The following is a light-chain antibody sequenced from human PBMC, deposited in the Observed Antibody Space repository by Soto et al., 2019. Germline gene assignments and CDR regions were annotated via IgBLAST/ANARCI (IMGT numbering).Light chain of an antibody. V-gene: IGKV3-15*01. CDR1: QSVSSN. CDR3: QQYNNWPPWT. Sequence: EIVMTQSPATLSVSPGERATLSCRASQSVSSNLAWYQQKPGQAPRLLIYDASTRATGIPARFSGSGSGTEFTLTISSPQSEDFAVYYCQQYNNWPPWTFGQGTKVDIK. J-gene: IGKJ1*01. CDR2: DAS.